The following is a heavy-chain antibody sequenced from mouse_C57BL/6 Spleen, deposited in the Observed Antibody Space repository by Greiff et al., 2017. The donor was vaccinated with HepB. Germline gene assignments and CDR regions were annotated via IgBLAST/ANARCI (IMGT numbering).Heavy chain of an antibody. CDR1: GYTFTDYE. J-gene: IGHJ4*01. CDR2: IDPETGGT. CDR3: TRGGPKTPYGRGGAMDY. D-gene: IGHD1-1*02. Sequence: QVQLQQSGAELVRPGASVTLSCKASGYTFTDYEMHWVKQTPVHGLEWIGAIDPETGGTAYNQKFKGKAILTADKSSSTAYMELRSLTSEDSAVYYCTRGGPKTPYGRGGAMDYWGQGTSVTVSS. V-gene: IGHV1-15*01.